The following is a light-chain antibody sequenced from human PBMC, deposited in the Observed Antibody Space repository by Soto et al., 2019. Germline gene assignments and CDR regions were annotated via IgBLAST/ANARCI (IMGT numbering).Light chain of an antibody. J-gene: IGKJ5*01. CDR2: AAS. Sequence: EMVMTQSPDTLSVSPWDRATLSCRASQSVGSNLAWYQQKPGQAPRLLIYAASTRATGIPARFSGSGSGTEFTLTISSLQSEDFAVYYCQQYNNWSFGQGTRLEIK. CDR1: QSVGSN. V-gene: IGKV3-15*01. CDR3: QQYNNWS.